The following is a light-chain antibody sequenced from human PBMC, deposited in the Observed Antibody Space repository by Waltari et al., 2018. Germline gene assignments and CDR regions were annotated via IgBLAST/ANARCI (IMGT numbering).Light chain of an antibody. J-gene: IGLJ2*01. V-gene: IGLV2-14*03. Sequence: QSALTQPASVSGSPGQSITISCTGTSSDIGSYNYVSWYQQHPGKAPKLVIYEVTNRPSGRFDRFSGSKSGNTASLTISGLQPEDEATYYCSAYAGSDLVLFGGGTKLTVL. CDR2: EVT. CDR1: SSDIGSYNY. CDR3: SAYAGSDLVL.